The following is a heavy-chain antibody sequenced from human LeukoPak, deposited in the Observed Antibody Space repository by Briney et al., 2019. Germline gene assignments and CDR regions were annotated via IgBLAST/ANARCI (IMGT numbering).Heavy chain of an antibody. CDR1: GYTFTGYY. J-gene: IGHJ4*02. D-gene: IGHD1-26*01. CDR3: ARDLELVTVAFDY. V-gene: IGHV1-2*02. CDR2: INPNSGGT. Sequence: ASVKVSCKASGYTFTGYYMHWVRQAPGQGLEWMGWINPNSGGTNYAQKLQGRVTMTTDTSTSTAYMELRSLRSDDTAVYYCARDLELVTVAFDYWGQGTLVTVSS.